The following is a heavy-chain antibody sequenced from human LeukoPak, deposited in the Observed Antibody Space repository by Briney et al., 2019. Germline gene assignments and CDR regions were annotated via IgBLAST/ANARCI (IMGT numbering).Heavy chain of an antibody. CDR2: INPYSGAT. J-gene: IGHJ5*02. V-gene: IGHV1-2*02. Sequence: GASVKVSCKASGYSFTGYYMHWVRQAPGQGPEWMGWINPYSGATKYAQKFQGRVTMTRETSISTAYMDLSRLRSDDTAVYYCAREGDVVADVNWFDPWGQGTLVTASS. D-gene: IGHD2-2*01. CDR1: GYSFTGYY. CDR3: AREGDVVADVNWFDP.